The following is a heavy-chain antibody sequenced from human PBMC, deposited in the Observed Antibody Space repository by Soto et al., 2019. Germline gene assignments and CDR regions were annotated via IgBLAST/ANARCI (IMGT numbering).Heavy chain of an antibody. CDR1: GGTFSKYA. Sequence: SVKVSCKASGGTFSKYAISWVRQAPGQGLEWLGGIIPMFGTPNYAQKFQGRVTISADESTTTAYLELSSLRSADTAVYFCARPLRDRNFYHGSAVWGQGTTVTVSS. D-gene: IGHD3-22*01. CDR2: IIPMFGTP. V-gene: IGHV1-69*13. J-gene: IGHJ6*02. CDR3: ARPLRDRNFYHGSAV.